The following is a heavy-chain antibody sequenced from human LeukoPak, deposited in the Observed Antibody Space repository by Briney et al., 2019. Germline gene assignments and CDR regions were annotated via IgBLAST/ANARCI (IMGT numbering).Heavy chain of an antibody. CDR3: AALHYYDSSGYYNHAFDI. J-gene: IGHJ3*02. CDR2: IIPIFGTA. V-gene: IGHV1-69*05. Sequence: VSSVKVSCKASGGTFSSYAISWVRQAPGQGLEWMGRIIPIFGTANYAQKFQGRVTITTDESTSTAYMELSSLRSEDTAVYYCAALHYYDSSGYYNHAFDIWGQGTMVTVSS. CDR1: GGTFSSYA. D-gene: IGHD3-22*01.